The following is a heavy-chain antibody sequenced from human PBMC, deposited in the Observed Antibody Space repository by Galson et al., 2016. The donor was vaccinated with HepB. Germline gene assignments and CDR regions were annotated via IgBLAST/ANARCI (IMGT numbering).Heavy chain of an antibody. CDR1: GLMYTHYA. V-gene: IGHV3-23*01. D-gene: IGHD3-10*01. Sequence: SLRLSCAVSGLMYTHYAMNWVRQAPGKGLEWVSIIDDSGDHIYYAESVKGRFTISRDNSKNTLFLQMNSLRVEDMAVYYCAKGSDYYCWGSYPYYFDYWGQGTLVTVSS. CDR2: IDDSGDHI. J-gene: IGHJ4*02. CDR3: AKGSDYYCWGSYPYYFDY.